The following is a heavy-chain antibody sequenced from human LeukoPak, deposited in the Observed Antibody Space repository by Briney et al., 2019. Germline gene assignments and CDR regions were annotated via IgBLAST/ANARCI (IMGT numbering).Heavy chain of an antibody. Sequence: ASVKVSCKASGSTFTSYYMYWVRQAPGQGPELMGIINPSGGSTSYAHKVQGRVTMTRDTSTCTVYMELRSLSSEDTAVDYCARGPAIRVYYAPSGYSHWGQGTLVTVSS. V-gene: IGHV1-46*01. CDR1: GSTFTSYY. CDR2: INPSGGST. D-gene: IGHD3-22*01. CDR3: ARGPAIRVYYAPSGYSH. J-gene: IGHJ4*02.